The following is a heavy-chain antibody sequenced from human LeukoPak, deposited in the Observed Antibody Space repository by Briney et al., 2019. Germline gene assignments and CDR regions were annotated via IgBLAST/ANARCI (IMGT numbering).Heavy chain of an antibody. V-gene: IGHV4-4*07. J-gene: IGHJ4*02. D-gene: IGHD5-24*01. CDR3: ARDVRGGSTYLDY. Sequence: SETLSLTCTVSGGSISNYFWSWIRQPAGKGLEWIGRIYSSGTTNYNPSLKSRVIMSVDTSKNQFSLKLSSVTAADTAVYYCARDVRGGSTYLDYWGQGTLVTVSS. CDR1: GGSISNYF. CDR2: IYSSGTT.